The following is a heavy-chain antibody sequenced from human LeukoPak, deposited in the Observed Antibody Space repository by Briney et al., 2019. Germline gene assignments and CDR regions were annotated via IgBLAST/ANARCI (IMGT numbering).Heavy chain of an antibody. CDR2: INPNSGAT. D-gene: IGHD3-10*01. Sequence: ASVKVSCKASGYTFTGYYIHWVRQAPGQGLEWVGWINPNSGATNYAQKFQGRVTMTRDTSISTAYMELSRLRSDDTAVYYCARGTSTTVHFDYWGQGTLVTVSS. V-gene: IGHV1-2*02. J-gene: IGHJ4*02. CDR1: GYTFTGYY. CDR3: ARGTSTTVHFDY.